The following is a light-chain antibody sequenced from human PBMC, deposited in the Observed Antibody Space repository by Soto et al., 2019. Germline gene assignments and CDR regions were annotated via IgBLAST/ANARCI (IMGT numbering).Light chain of an antibody. J-gene: IGLJ2*01. CDR2: SNN. CDR1: SSNIGGTNY. Sequence: QSVLTQPPSASGTPGQKVFISCSGSSSNIGGTNYAYWYQQLPGAAPKLLMHSNNLRPSGVPERISGFKFGTAASLAISGLRSEDEAVYYCASWDDRLGAVIFGGGSKLTVL. V-gene: IGLV1-47*02. CDR3: ASWDDRLGAVI.